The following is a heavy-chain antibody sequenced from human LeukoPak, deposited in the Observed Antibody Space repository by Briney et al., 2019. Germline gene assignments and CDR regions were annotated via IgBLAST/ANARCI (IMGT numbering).Heavy chain of an antibody. J-gene: IGHJ5*02. CDR1: GYTFTGYY. V-gene: IGHV1-2*02. CDR3: ARDARGSYLYTWFDP. CDR2: INPNSGGT. Sequence: ASVKVSCKASGYTFTGYYMHWVRQAPGQGLEWMGWINPNSGGTNYAQKFQGRVTMTRDTSISTAYMELSRLRSDDTAVYYCARDARGSYLYTWFDPWGQGTLVTVSS. D-gene: IGHD1-26*01.